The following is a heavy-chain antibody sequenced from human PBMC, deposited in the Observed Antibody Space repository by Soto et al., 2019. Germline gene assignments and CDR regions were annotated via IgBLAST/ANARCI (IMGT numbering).Heavy chain of an antibody. CDR2: INWNSGSI. V-gene: IGHV3-9*01. Sequence: AGVSLSLSWGTSGFTFEDYAVHWVRQVPGKGLEWVSGINWNSGSIGYADSVKGRFAISRDNAKNSLHLQMNSLRAEDTAFYYCVKDESINWYSGHFRHWGQGTLVTASS. CDR3: VKDESINWYSGHFRH. J-gene: IGHJ1*01. D-gene: IGHD6-13*01. CDR1: GFTFEDYA.